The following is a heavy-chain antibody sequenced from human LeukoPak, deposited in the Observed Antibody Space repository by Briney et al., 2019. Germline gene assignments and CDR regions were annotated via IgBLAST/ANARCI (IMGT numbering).Heavy chain of an antibody. J-gene: IGHJ4*02. CDR3: ARGQWQIDY. CDR1: GVSISHYY. CDR2: IDTSGST. Sequence: PSETLSLTCTVSGVSISHYYWTWIRQPAGGGLEWVGRIDTSGSTNYNPSLESRVTMSSDTSNNQFSLNLMSVAAADTAVYYCARGQWQIDYWGQGVLVTASP. V-gene: IGHV4-4*07. D-gene: IGHD6-19*01.